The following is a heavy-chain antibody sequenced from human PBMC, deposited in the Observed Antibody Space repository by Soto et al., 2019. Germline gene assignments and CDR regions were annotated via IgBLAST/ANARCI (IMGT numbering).Heavy chain of an antibody. V-gene: IGHV1-2*04. Sequence: ASVKVSCKASGYTFTGYYMHWVRQAPGQGLEWMGWINPNSGGTNYAQKFQGWATMTRDTSISTAYMELSRLRSDDTAVYYCARGEYQLLDYYYYGMDVWGQGTTVTVSS. J-gene: IGHJ6*02. CDR1: GYTFTGYY. CDR3: ARGEYQLLDYYYYGMDV. CDR2: INPNSGGT. D-gene: IGHD2-2*01.